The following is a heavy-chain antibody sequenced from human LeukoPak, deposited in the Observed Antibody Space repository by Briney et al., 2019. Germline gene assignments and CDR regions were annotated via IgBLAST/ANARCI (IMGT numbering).Heavy chain of an antibody. V-gene: IGHV4-59*12. Sequence: SETLSLTCTVSGGSISSYYWSWIRQPTGKGLEWIGYIYYSGSTNYNPSLKSRVTMSVDTSKNQFSLKLSSVTAADTAVYYCASSGYSSGWYAFDIWGQGTMVTVSS. D-gene: IGHD6-19*01. CDR3: ASSGYSSGWYAFDI. J-gene: IGHJ3*02. CDR1: GGSISSYY. CDR2: IYYSGST.